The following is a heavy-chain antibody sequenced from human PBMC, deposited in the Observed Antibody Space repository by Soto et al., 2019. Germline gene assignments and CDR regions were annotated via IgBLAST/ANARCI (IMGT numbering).Heavy chain of an antibody. CDR2: ISPETGKT. Sequence: QVQLVQSGAEVKRPGASVKVSCTASGYTFTNFGVTWVRQAPGQGLEWMSWISPETGKTYCARKLQGRVTMTTDTSTNTAYMELGSLRSDATAVYYCVRDLRDYGGDVGYFDYWGQGTLVIVSS. J-gene: IGHJ4*02. CDR1: GYTFTNFG. CDR3: VRDLRDYGGDVGYFDY. D-gene: IGHD2-21*02. V-gene: IGHV1-18*01.